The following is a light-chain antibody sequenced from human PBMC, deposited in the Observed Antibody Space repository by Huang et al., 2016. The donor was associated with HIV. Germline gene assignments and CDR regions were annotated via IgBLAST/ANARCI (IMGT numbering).Light chain of an antibody. CDR2: KAS. J-gene: IGKJ1*01. CDR3: QQYNSYRT. CDR1: QSISNY. Sequence: DIQMTQSPSTLSASVGDRVTITCQARQSISNYLAWYQQKPGKAPKLLIYKASTLESGVPSRFSGSGSGTEFTLTSSSLQPDDFATYYCQQYNSYRTFGQGTKVEIK. V-gene: IGKV1-5*03.